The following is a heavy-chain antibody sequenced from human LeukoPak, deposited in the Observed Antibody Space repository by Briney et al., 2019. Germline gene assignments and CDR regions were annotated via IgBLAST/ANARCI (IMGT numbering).Heavy chain of an antibody. J-gene: IGHJ4*02. CDR1: GFTFSSYW. CDR2: IKQDGSEK. Sequence: GGSLRLSCAASGFTFSSYWMSWVRQAPGKGLEWVAHIKQDGSEKYYVDSVKGRFTISRDNAKNSLYLQMNSQRAEDTAVYYCARVPTQDYYDSSGYSDYWGQGTLVTVSS. V-gene: IGHV3-7*01. D-gene: IGHD3-22*01. CDR3: ARVPTQDYYDSSGYSDY.